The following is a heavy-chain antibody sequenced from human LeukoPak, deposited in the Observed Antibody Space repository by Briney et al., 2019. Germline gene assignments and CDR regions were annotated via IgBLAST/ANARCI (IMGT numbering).Heavy chain of an antibody. CDR1: GGSFSPYY. CDR3: ARGGFYCGGDCYVDY. D-gene: IGHD2-21*02. J-gene: IGHJ4*02. V-gene: IGHV4-34*01. CDR2: INHSGST. Sequence: SETLSLTYAVYGGSFSPYYWSWIRQPPGKGLELIGEINHSGSTNYNPSLKSQVTISVDTSKNQFSLKLSSVTAADTAVYYCARGGFYCGGDCYVDYWGQGTLVTVSS.